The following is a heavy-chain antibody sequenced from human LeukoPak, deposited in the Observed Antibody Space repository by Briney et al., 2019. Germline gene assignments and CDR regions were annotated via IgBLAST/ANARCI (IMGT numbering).Heavy chain of an antibody. V-gene: IGHV3-23*01. CDR2: ISGSGGST. J-gene: IGHJ4*02. CDR3: AKSLRYYYDSSGYYRPLFDY. CDR1: GFTFSSYG. Sequence: GGSLRLSCAASGFTFSSYGMSWVRQAPGKGLEWVSAISGSGGSTYYADSVKGRFTISRDNSKNTLYLQMNSLRAEDTAVYYCAKSLRYYYDSSGYYRPLFDYWGQGTLVTVSS. D-gene: IGHD3-22*01.